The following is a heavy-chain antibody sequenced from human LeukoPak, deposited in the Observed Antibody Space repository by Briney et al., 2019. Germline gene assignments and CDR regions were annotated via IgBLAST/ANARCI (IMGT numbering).Heavy chain of an antibody. Sequence: GGSLRLSCAASGFTFSSYAMGWVRQAPGKGLEWVSSISGSAGSTYYTDSVKGRFTISRDNSKNTLYLQMDSLRAEDTAVYYCAKSKEDCCGSFDPWGQGTLVTVSS. D-gene: IGHD2-15*01. CDR3: AKSKEDCCGSFDP. V-gene: IGHV3-23*01. CDR2: ISGSAGST. CDR1: GFTFSSYA. J-gene: IGHJ5*02.